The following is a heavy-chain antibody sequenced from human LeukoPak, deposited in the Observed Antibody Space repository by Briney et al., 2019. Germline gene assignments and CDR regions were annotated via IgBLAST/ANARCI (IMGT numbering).Heavy chain of an antibody. D-gene: IGHD3-22*01. CDR3: ARQGGYYYESSGYYPFDY. CDR1: GGSISSYY. CDR2: IYYSGST. Sequence: PSETLSLTRTVSGGSISSYYWSWIRQPPGEGLEWIGYIYYSGSTNYNPSLKSRVTISVDTSKNQSSLKLSSVTAADTAVYYCARQGGYYYESSGYYPFDYWGQGTLVTVSS. V-gene: IGHV4-59*08. J-gene: IGHJ4*02.